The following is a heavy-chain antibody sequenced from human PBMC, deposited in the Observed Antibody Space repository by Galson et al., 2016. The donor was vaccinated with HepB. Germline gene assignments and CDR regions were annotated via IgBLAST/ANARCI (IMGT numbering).Heavy chain of an antibody. V-gene: IGHV4-34*01. Sequence: SETLSLTCAVYGGSFRGYYWSWIRQPPGKGLEWIAEINHREIINYNPSLKSRVTISVDTPKNQFSLKLSSVTAADTAVYYCARGRGTYGMDVWGQGTTVTVSS. CDR2: INHREII. J-gene: IGHJ6*02. CDR3: ARGRGTYGMDV. D-gene: IGHD3-16*01. CDR1: GGSFRGYY.